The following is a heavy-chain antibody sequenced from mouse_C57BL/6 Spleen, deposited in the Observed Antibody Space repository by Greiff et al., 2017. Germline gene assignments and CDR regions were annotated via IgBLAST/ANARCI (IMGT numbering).Heavy chain of an antibody. D-gene: IGHD1-1*01. CDR3: TGGSSYVAWFAY. Sequence: EVKLVESGGGLVQPGGSMKLSCVASGFTFSNYWMNWVRQSPEKGLEWVAQIRLKSDNYATHYAESVKGRFTISRDDSKSSVYLQMNNLRAEDTGIYYCTGGSSYVAWFAYWGQGTLVTVSA. J-gene: IGHJ3*01. CDR2: IRLKSDNYAT. CDR1: GFTFSNYW. V-gene: IGHV6-3*01.